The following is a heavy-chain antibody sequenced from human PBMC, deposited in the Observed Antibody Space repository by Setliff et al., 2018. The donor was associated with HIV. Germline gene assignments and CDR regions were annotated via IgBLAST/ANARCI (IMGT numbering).Heavy chain of an antibody. J-gene: IGHJ6*02. D-gene: IGHD3-10*01. CDR1: GYSFTSYW. V-gene: IGHV5-51*01. CDR2: IYPGDSDT. Sequence: PGESLKISCKGSGYSFTSYWIGWVRQMPGKGLEWMGIIYPGDSDTRYSPSFQGQVTISADKSISTAYLQWNSLKASDTAMYYCARQLHYYDSKSYRHYNYYGMDVWGQGTTVTVSS. CDR3: ARQLHYYDSKSYRHYNYYGMDV.